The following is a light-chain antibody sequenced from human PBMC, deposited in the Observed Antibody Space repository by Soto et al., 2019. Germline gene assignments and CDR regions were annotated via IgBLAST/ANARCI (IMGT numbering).Light chain of an antibody. CDR1: SSDVGGYNY. Sequence: QSALTQPASVSGSPGQSITISCTGTSSDVGGYNYVSWYQQHPGKVPKLMIYEVNNRPSGVSHRFSGSKSGNTASLTISGLQAEDEADYYCSSYTSSSTLVFGGGTKLTVL. V-gene: IGLV2-14*01. CDR2: EVN. J-gene: IGLJ2*01. CDR3: SSYTSSSTLV.